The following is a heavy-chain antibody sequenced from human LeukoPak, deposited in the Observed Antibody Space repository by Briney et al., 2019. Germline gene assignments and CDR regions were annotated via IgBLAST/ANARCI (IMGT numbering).Heavy chain of an antibody. J-gene: IGHJ4*02. D-gene: IGHD6-19*01. Sequence: SETLSLTCTVSGGSISSYYWTWIRQPPGKGLEWIGYIYYSGSSNYNPSLKSRVTISVDTSKNQFSLKLSSVTAADTAVYFCAREVVAVAGSYFDSWGQGTLVTVSS. CDR3: AREVVAVAGSYFDS. V-gene: IGHV4-59*01. CDR1: GGSISSYY. CDR2: IYYSGSS.